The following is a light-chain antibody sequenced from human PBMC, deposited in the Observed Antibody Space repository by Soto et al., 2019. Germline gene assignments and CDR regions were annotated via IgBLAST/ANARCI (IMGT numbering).Light chain of an antibody. V-gene: IGKV1-5*01. Sequence: GDRVTITCRASQNINNWIAWSQQQPGKAPKFLIYDASTLESGVPSRFSGSGFGTEFSLTISSLQPDDFGSYYCQHMRTFGQRTTV. J-gene: IGKJ1*01. CDR2: DAS. CDR1: QNINNW. CDR3: QHMRT.